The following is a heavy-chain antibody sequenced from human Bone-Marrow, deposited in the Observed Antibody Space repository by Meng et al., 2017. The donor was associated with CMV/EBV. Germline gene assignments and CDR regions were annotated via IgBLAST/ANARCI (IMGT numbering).Heavy chain of an antibody. J-gene: IGHJ5*02. V-gene: IGHV1-8*01. CDR2: MHPVSGDT. Sequence: ASVKVSCKASGYTFTSYDINWVRQATGQGLEWMGWMHPVSGDTGYAPKFQGRVTMTRDTSINTAYMELTSLGSDDTAVYHCEKNPRQTGWFDPWGQGTLVTVSS. CDR1: GYTFTSYD. D-gene: IGHD1-1*01. CDR3: EKNPRQTGWFDP.